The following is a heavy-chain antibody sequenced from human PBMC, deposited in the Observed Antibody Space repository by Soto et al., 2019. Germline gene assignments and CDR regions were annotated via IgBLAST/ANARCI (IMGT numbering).Heavy chain of an antibody. J-gene: IGHJ4*02. CDR3: ARDRHDFGDYMRAPE. D-gene: IGHD4-17*01. CDR1: GDLFSRNA. CDR2: IIPVFGST. Sequence: QVRLVQSGPEVKKPGSAVKVSCNASGDLFSRNAFNWVRQAPGQGLEWMGRIIPVFGSTIYAQHLQGRLTITADESTETAYMALTTLTAEDTAIYFCARDRHDFGDYMRAPEWGQGTLVIVSS. V-gene: IGHV1-69*01.